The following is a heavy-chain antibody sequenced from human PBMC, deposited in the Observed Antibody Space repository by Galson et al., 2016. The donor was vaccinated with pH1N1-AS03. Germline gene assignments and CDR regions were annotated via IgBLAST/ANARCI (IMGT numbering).Heavy chain of an antibody. Sequence: SLRLSCAASGFTFSGYWMTWVRQAPGKGLQWVANIKQDGSEKYYVDSVKGRFTISRDNAKKSLYLQINSLRAEDTAVYYCAKGKDFWSGYPDYPFDIWGQGTMVTVSS. D-gene: IGHD3-3*01. J-gene: IGHJ3*02. CDR1: GFTFSGYW. CDR2: IKQDGSEK. CDR3: AKGKDFWSGYPDYPFDI. V-gene: IGHV3-7*03.